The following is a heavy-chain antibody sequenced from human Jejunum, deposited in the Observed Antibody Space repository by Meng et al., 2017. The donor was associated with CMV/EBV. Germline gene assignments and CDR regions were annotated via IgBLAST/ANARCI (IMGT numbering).Heavy chain of an antibody. J-gene: IGHJ4*02. Sequence: QVQLLQSGAEVKKPGASVKVSCEASGFIFTSYAISCVRQAPGQGLQYMGWISAYNGSTNYAQELQGRVTMTTDTSTSTAYMELRSLRFDDTAVYYCARFYCSSTSCPHVLFDYWGQGTLVTGSS. D-gene: IGHD2-2*01. CDR3: ARFYCSSTSCPHVLFDY. CDR1: GFIFTSYA. CDR2: ISAYNGST. V-gene: IGHV1-18*01.